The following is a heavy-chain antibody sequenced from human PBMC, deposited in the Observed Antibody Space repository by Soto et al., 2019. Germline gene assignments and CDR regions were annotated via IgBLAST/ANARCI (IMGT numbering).Heavy chain of an antibody. CDR1: GYSFTSYW. Sequence: GESLKISCKGSGYSFTSYWIGWVRQMPGKGLEWMGIIYPGDSDTRYSPSFQGQVAISADKSISTAYLQWSSLKASDTAMYFCAGRIDGFTPHFDYWGQGTLVTVSS. D-gene: IGHD2-15*01. CDR3: AGRIDGFTPHFDY. CDR2: IYPGDSDT. V-gene: IGHV5-51*01. J-gene: IGHJ4*02.